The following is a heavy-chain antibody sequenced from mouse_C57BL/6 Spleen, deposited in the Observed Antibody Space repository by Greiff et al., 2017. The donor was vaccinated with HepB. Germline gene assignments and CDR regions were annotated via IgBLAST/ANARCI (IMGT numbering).Heavy chain of an antibody. Sequence: VKLQQSGPELVKPGASVKISCKASGYAFSSSWMNWVKQRPGKGLEWIGRIYPGDGDTNYNGKFKGKATLTADKSSSTAYMQLSSLTSEDSAVYFCATVITTVVAIDYWGQGTTLTVSS. CDR2: IYPGDGDT. CDR3: ATVITTVVAIDY. CDR1: GYAFSSSW. V-gene: IGHV1-82*01. D-gene: IGHD1-1*01. J-gene: IGHJ2*01.